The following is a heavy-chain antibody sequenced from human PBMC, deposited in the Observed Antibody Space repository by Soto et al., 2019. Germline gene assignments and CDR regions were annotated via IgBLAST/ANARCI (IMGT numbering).Heavy chain of an antibody. CDR3: AREDRNWFDP. J-gene: IGHJ5*02. V-gene: IGHV1-3*01. D-gene: IGHD2-15*01. Sequence: QVQLVQSGAEVKKPGASVKVSCKASGYTFTTYAMHWVRQAPGQRLEWMGWIDAGNGNTKYSQKFQGRVTITRDTSASTVYMELSSLRSEDTSVYYCAREDRNWFDPWGQGTLVTVSS. CDR1: GYTFTTYA. CDR2: IDAGNGNT.